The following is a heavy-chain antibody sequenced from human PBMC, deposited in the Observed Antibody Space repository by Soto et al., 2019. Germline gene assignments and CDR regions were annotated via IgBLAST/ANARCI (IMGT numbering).Heavy chain of an antibody. CDR1: GYTFKNYG. D-gene: IGHD3-9*01. V-gene: IGHV1-18*01. CDR3: ARDEFYDIFTGYYTTWFDP. Sequence: GASVKVSCKASGYTFKNYGISWVRQTPGQGLEWMGWISAYDGHTKYAQDFQGRVTMTTDKFTDTAYMELRSLTSDDTAVYFCARDEFYDIFTGYYTTWFDPWGQATLVTVSS. CDR2: ISAYDGHT. J-gene: IGHJ5*02.